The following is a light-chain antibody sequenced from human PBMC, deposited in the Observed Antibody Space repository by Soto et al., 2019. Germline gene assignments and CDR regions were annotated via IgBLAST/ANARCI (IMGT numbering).Light chain of an antibody. Sequence: QSALTQPASVSGSPGQSITISCTGTSSDVGSYSLVSWYQQHPGKAPKLMIYEVTKRPSGVSNRFSGSKSDNTASLTISGLQAEDEADYYCCSYAGSYTLIFGGGNKLTVL. J-gene: IGLJ2*01. CDR1: SSDVGSYSL. CDR3: CSYAGSYTLI. V-gene: IGLV2-23*02. CDR2: EVT.